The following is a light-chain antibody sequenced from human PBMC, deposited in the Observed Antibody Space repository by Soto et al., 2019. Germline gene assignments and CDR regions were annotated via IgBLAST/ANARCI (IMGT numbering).Light chain of an antibody. V-gene: IGLV3-21*02. CDR1: NIESKS. J-gene: IGLJ2*01. CDR3: QVWDTTTTHRV. CDR2: DDS. Sequence: SYELTQTPSVSLAPGQTARITCGGNNIESKSVHWYQQKPGQAPVLVVYDDSDRPSGIPERFSGSSSGNTATLTISRVEAGDEADYFCQVWDTTTTHRVFGGGTKLTVL.